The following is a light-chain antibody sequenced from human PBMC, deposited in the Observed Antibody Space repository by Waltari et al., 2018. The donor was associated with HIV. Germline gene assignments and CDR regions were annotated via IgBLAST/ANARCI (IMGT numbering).Light chain of an antibody. Sequence: QLTQSPSSLSASLGDKFTITCRASQNIKTLLNWYQLRPGKAPRLLIYGVSGLPTGVPSRFTGGGSGADFTLTINNLQPEDFASYFCQQTYSVSITFGPGTRVEI. CDR3: QQTYSVSIT. V-gene: IGKV1-39*01. CDR1: QNIKTL. J-gene: IGKJ5*01. CDR2: GVS.